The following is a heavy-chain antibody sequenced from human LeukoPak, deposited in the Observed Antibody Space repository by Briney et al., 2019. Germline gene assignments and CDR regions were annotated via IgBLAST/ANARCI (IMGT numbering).Heavy chain of an antibody. Sequence: GGSLRLSCAASGFTVGSNYMSWVRQAPGKGLEWVSVIYSGGNTYYADSVKGRFTISRDNAKKSLFLQMNSLRAQDTAVYYCASSFSDDFWSGHFWGQGTLVTVSS. V-gene: IGHV3-66*01. CDR2: IYSGGNT. D-gene: IGHD3-3*01. J-gene: IGHJ4*02. CDR1: GFTVGSNY. CDR3: ASSFSDDFWSGHF.